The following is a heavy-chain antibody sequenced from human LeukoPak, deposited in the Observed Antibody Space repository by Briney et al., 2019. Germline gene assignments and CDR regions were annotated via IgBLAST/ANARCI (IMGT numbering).Heavy chain of an antibody. J-gene: IGHJ4*02. V-gene: IGHV1-24*01. CDR2: FDPEDGET. CDR3: ATAGIAVADNYFDY. D-gene: IGHD6-19*01. CDR1: GYTLTELS. Sequence: ASVKVSCKVSGYTLTELSMHWVRQAPGKGLEWMGGFDPEDGETIYAQKFLGRVTMTEDTSTDTAYMELSSLRSEDTAVYYCATAGIAVADNYFDYWGQGTLVTVSS.